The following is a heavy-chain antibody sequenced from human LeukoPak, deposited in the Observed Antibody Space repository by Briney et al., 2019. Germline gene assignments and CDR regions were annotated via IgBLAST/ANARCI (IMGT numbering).Heavy chain of an antibody. Sequence: GGSLRLSCAASEFTFSSYGMHWVRQAPGKGLEWVAFIRYDGSNKYYADSVKGRFTISRDNSKNTLYLQMNSLRAEDTAVYYCAKGDKTYYYDSSGYNYWGQGTLVTVSS. D-gene: IGHD3-22*01. V-gene: IGHV3-30*02. CDR2: IRYDGSNK. CDR3: AKGDKTYYYDSSGYNY. CDR1: EFTFSSYG. J-gene: IGHJ4*02.